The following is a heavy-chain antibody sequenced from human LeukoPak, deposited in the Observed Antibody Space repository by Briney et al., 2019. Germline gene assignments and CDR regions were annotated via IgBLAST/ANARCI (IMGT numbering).Heavy chain of an antibody. D-gene: IGHD4-23*01. J-gene: IGHJ1*01. CDR1: GGIFYIYA. V-gene: IGHV1-69*05. CDR2: IIPPLCTA. CDR3: ATYGSNVAEYFQY. Sequence: GASVKVSCKSSGGIFYIYAITWVRQAPGQGREWMGGIIPPLCTANYAQKFQDRVTITTDESTNTASMEVTSLRSEDAAVYYCATYGSNVAEYFQYWGQGTLVAVSS.